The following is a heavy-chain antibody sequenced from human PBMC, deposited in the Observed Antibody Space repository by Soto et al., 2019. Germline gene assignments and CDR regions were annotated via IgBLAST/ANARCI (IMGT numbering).Heavy chain of an antibody. CDR1: GFTFNAYA. V-gene: IGHV3-23*01. CDR3: ARVASDYINSVDN. J-gene: IGHJ4*02. Sequence: EVQLLESGRGLVQPGGSPRLSCAASGFTFNAYAMTWVRQAPGKGLEWVSAIGGSGGNRYYADSVRGRFTISRDNSKDTVDLQMNSLGVEDTAVYYCARVASDYINSVDNWGQGILVTVSS. CDR2: IGGSGGNR. D-gene: IGHD4-4*01.